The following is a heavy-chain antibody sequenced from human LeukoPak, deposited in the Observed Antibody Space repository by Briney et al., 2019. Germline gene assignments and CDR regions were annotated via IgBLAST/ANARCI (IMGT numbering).Heavy chain of an antibody. J-gene: IGHJ4*02. CDR2: ISYDGSNK. D-gene: IGHD1-26*01. CDR3: GVGPRGGYDY. V-gene: IGHV3-30*04. Sequence: GGSLRLSCAASGFTFSSYAMHWVRQAPGKGLEWVAVISYDGSNKYYADSVKGRFTISRDNSKNTLYLQMNSLRAEDTAVHYCGVGPRGGYDYWGQGTLVTVSS. CDR1: GFTFSSYA.